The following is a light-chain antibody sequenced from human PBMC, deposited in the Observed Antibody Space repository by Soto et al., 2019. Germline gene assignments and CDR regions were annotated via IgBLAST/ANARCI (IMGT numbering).Light chain of an antibody. CDR3: QQSYSTPPGT. V-gene: IGKV1-39*01. CDR2: ATS. J-gene: IGKJ1*01. CDR1: QSISTY. Sequence: DLQITHSPSSLSASVGDRVTITCRASQSISTYLIWYQQKPGKAPKLLIYATSSLQSGVPSRFSGSGSGTDFTLTISSLQPEDFATYYCQQSYSTPPGTFGQGTKVDIK.